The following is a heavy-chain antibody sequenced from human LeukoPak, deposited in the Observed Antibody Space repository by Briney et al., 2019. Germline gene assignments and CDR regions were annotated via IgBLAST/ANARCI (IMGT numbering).Heavy chain of an antibody. V-gene: IGHV1-46*01. CDR1: GYTFTSYY. Sequence: ASVKVSCKASGYTFTSYYMHWVRQAPGQGLEWMGIINPSGGSTSYAQKFQGRVTMTRDTSTSTVYMELSSLRSEDTAVYYCASNDHIAAAGTKAEYFQHWGQGTLVTVSS. J-gene: IGHJ1*01. CDR2: INPSGGST. D-gene: IGHD6-13*01. CDR3: ASNDHIAAAGTKAEYFQH.